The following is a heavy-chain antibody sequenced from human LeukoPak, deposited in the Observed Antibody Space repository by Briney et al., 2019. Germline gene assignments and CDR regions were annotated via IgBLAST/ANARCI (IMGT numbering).Heavy chain of an antibody. CDR2: VYPGDSAT. CDR3: ARQSVRKDAFDI. V-gene: IGHV5-51*01. Sequence: GESLKISCKGSGYSFTSYWIGWVRQMPGKGLEWMGIVYPGDSATRYSPSFQGQVTISADQSISTVYLQWSSLKASDTAMYYCARQSVRKDAFDIWGQGTMVTISS. CDR1: GYSFTSYW. J-gene: IGHJ3*02. D-gene: IGHD1-14*01.